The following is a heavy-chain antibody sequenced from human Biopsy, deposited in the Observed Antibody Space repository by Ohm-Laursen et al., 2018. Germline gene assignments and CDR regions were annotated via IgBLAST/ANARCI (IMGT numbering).Heavy chain of an antibody. CDR2: ITSGGSTT. Sequence: SLRLSCAASGFTFSDYYMSWIRQAPGKGLEWVSYITSGGSTTDYADSVKGRFTISRDNAKSSLFLQMNSLRAEDTAVYYCARDVEGFYSYAMDVWSQGTTVTVSS. D-gene: IGHD5-24*01. CDR3: ARDVEGFYSYAMDV. CDR1: GFTFSDYY. V-gene: IGHV3-11*01. J-gene: IGHJ6*02.